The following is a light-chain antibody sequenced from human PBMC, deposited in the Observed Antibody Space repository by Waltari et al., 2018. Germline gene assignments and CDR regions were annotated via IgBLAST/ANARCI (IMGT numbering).Light chain of an antibody. J-gene: IGKJ4*01. V-gene: IGKV2-24*01. Sequence: DVVMTQTPLSSPVTLGQPASISCRSSQSLLHVDGKTYLNWFQQRPGQPPRLLIYKISNLFSGVPDRFSGGGAGTDFTLKISRVEAEDVGVYYCMQATESPLTFGGGTKVEIK. CDR1: QSLLHVDGKTY. CDR2: KIS. CDR3: MQATESPLT.